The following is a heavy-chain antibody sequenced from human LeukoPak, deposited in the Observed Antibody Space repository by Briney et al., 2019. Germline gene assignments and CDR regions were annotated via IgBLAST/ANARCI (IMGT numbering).Heavy chain of an antibody. CDR1: GGSISSSSYY. V-gene: IGHV4-39*07. CDR2: IYYSGST. CDR3: ARDMAAGPYYFDY. Sequence: SETLSLTCTVSGGSISSSSYYWGWIRQPPGKGLEWIGSIYYSGSTYYNPSLKSRVTISVDTSKNQFSLKLSSVTAADTAVYYCARDMAAGPYYFDYWGQGTLVTVSS. J-gene: IGHJ4*02. D-gene: IGHD6-6*01.